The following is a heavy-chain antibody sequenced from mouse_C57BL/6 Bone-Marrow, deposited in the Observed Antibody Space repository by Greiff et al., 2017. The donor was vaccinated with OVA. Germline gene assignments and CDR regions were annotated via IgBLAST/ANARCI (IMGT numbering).Heavy chain of an antibody. J-gene: IGHJ3*01. CDR2: IYPRSGNT. CDR1: GYTFTSYG. D-gene: IGHD2-3*01. Sequence: QVQLQQSGAELARPGASVKLSCKASGYTFTSYGISWVKQRTGQGLEWIGEIYPRSGNTYYNEKFKGKATLTADTSSSTAYMELRSLTSEDSAVYFCAHDGYYSFAYWGQGTLVTVSA. V-gene: IGHV1-81*01. CDR3: AHDGYYSFAY.